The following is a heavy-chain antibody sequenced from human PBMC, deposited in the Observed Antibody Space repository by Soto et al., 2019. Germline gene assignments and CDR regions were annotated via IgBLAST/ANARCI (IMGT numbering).Heavy chain of an antibody. V-gene: IGHV4-39*01. CDR2: IYYSGST. Sequence: SETLSLTCPVSGGSISSSSYYWGWIRQPPGKGLEWIGSIYYSGSTYYNPSLKSRVTISVDTSKNQFSLKLSSVTAADTAVYYCARGSITMVNWFDPWGQGTLVTVSS. CDR1: GGSISSSSYY. J-gene: IGHJ5*02. CDR3: ARGSITMVNWFDP. D-gene: IGHD3-10*01.